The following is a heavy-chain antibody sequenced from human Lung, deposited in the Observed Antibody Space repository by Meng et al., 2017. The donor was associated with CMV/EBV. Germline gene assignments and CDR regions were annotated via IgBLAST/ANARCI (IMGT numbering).Heavy chain of an antibody. CDR1: GYTFTSYD. CDR2: MNPNRGTT. CDR3: ATGVADFEY. V-gene: IGHV1-8*01. D-gene: IGHD6-19*01. Sequence: VKLVQCGVEVKKPWASLKYSCQAPGYTFTSYDINWVRQGTGQGLEWMGWMNPNRGTTGYAQKFQGRVTMTRNISKSTAYMDLSSLRSEDTAVYYCATGVADFEYWGQGTLVTVSS. J-gene: IGHJ4*02.